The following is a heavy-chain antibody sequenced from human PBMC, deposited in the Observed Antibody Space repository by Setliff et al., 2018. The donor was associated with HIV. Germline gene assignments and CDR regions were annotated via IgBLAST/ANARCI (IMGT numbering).Heavy chain of an antibody. D-gene: IGHD3-16*01. CDR2: IIPILGIA. CDR3: ARGDVEAFDI. V-gene: IGHV1-69*10. J-gene: IGHJ3*02. CDR1: GGSFSSFG. Sequence: SVKVSCKASGGSFSSFGINWVRQAPGQGLEWMGGIIPILGIANYAQKFRGRVTITADESTSTAYMELSSLRSEDTAVYYCARGDVEAFDIWGQGTMVTVSS.